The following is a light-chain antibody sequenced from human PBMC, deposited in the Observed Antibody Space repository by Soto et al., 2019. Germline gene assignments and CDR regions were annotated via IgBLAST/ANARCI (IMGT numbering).Light chain of an antibody. CDR3: QQYNNWPWT. CDR1: QSVSSN. J-gene: IGKJ1*01. V-gene: IGKV3-15*01. Sequence: IVMTQSPATLSVSPGERVTLSCRASQSVSSNLAWYQQKPGQAPRLLIYGASTRATGIPARFSGSGSGTEFTLTISSLQSEDFAVYYCQQYNNWPWTFGQGTKVDIK. CDR2: GAS.